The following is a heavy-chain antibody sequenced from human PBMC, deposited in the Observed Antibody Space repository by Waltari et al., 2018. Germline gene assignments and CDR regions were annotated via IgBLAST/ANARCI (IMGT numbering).Heavy chain of an antibody. Sequence: QVQLQQWGAGLLKPSETLSLTCAVYGGSFSGYYWSWIRQPPGKGLEWIGEINQSGSTNSNPSLKIRVTISVDTSKNHFSLKLSSVTAADTAVYYCARGIGGSIAAAGTAPFIDYWGQGTLVTVSS. D-gene: IGHD6-13*01. CDR2: INQSGST. CDR3: ARGIGGSIAAAGTAPFIDY. J-gene: IGHJ4*02. V-gene: IGHV4-34*01. CDR1: GGSFSGYY.